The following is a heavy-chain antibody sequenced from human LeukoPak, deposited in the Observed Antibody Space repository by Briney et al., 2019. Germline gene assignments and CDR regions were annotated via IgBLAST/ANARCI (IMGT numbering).Heavy chain of an antibody. CDR3: AKVCRDGYNRDCFDP. D-gene: IGHD5-24*01. CDR2: ISNTGATT. V-gene: IGHV3-23*01. J-gene: IGHJ5*02. Sequence: GGPLRLSCAASGFTFSIYAMSWVRQAPGKGLEWVSTISNTGATTYDADSGKGRFTISRDNSNNTLYLQMNSLRAEDTAVYYCAKVCRDGYNRDCFDPWGQGTLVTVSS. CDR1: GFTFSIYA.